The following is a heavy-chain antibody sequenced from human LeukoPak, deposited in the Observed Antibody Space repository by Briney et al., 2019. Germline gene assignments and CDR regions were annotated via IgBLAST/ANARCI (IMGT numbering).Heavy chain of an antibody. CDR1: GGTFSSYA. Sequence: GASVKVSRKASGGTFSSYAISWVRQAPGQGLEWMGWINTNTGNPTYAQGFTGRFVFSLDTSVSTAYLQISSLKAEDTAVYYCAGVRGYSGYELDYWGQGTLVTVSS. CDR3: AGVRGYSGYELDY. CDR2: INTNTGNP. J-gene: IGHJ4*02. D-gene: IGHD5-12*01. V-gene: IGHV7-4-1*02.